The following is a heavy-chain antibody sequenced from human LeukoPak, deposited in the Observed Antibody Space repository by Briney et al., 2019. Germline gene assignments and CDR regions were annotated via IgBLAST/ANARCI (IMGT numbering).Heavy chain of an antibody. Sequence: SGPTLVKPTQTLTLTCTFSGFSLSTSGVGVGWIRQPPGKALEWLALIYWNDDKRYSPSLKSRLTIAKDTSKNQVVLTMTNMDPVDTATYYCAHMDRLGEFDPWGQGTLVTVSS. D-gene: IGHD1-14*01. V-gene: IGHV2-5*01. CDR2: IYWNDDK. CDR3: AHMDRLGEFDP. CDR1: GFSLSTSGVG. J-gene: IGHJ5*02.